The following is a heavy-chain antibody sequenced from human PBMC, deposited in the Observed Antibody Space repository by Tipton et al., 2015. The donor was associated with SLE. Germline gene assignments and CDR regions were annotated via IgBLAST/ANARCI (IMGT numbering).Heavy chain of an antibody. CDR3: ASVSIVVTAIRGSVPGMDV. V-gene: IGHV3-30*03. J-gene: IGHJ6*02. Sequence: SLRLSCAASGFTFSSYGMHWVRQAPGKGLEWVAVISYDGSNKYYADSVKGRFTISRDNSKNTLYLQMNSLRAEDTAVYYCASVSIVVTAIRGSVPGMDVWGQGTTVTVSS. CDR2: ISYDGSNK. CDR1: GFTFSSYG. D-gene: IGHD2-21*02.